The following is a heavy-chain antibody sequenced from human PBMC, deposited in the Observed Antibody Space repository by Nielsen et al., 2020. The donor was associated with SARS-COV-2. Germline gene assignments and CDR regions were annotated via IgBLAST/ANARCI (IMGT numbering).Heavy chain of an antibody. D-gene: IGHD4-17*01. CDR1: GYTFTSYG. Sequence: ASVKVSCKASGYTFTSYGISWVRQAPGQGLEWMGWISAYNGNTNYAQKLQGRVTMTTDTSTSTAYTELRSLRSDDTAVYYCARDRRATVTSYFDYWGQGTLVTVSS. CDR2: ISAYNGNT. CDR3: ARDRRATVTSYFDY. V-gene: IGHV1-18*01. J-gene: IGHJ4*02.